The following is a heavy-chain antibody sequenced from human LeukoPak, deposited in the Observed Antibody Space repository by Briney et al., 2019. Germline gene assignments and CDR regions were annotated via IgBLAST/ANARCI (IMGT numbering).Heavy chain of an antibody. V-gene: IGHV1-69*04. D-gene: IGHD3-16*01. CDR2: IIPILGIA. CDR3: ARLHWESGGIYFYYYMDV. Sequence: GAAVKVSCKASGGTFSSYAISWVRQAPGQGLEWMGRIIPILGIANYAQKFQGRVTMTRDTSIGTAYLELSALRSEDTAVYYCARLHWESGGIYFYYYMDVWGKGTTVTVSS. J-gene: IGHJ6*03. CDR1: GGTFSSYA.